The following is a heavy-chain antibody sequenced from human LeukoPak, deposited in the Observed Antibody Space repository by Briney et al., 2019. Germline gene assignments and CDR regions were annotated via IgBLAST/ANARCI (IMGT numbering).Heavy chain of an antibody. CDR3: ARVVVPAAIFDY. CDR2: ISSDGTNK. D-gene: IGHD2-2*01. Sequence: GGSLRLSCAASGFTFSTYTMHWVRQAPGKGLEWVALISSDGTNKYYADSVKGRFTISRDNSKNTLYLQMNSLRAEDTAVYYCARVVVPAAIFDYWGQGTLVTVSS. J-gene: IGHJ4*02. V-gene: IGHV3-30*14. CDR1: GFTFSTYT.